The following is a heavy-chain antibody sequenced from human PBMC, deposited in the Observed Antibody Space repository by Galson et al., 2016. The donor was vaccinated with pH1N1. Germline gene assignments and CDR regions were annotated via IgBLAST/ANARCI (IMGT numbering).Heavy chain of an antibody. J-gene: IGHJ6*02. Sequence: SLRLSCAASGFTFSNYWTNWVRQAPGKGLEWVATINPAGSDIYYVDCVKGRFTVSRDNVKNSLYLQMNSLRAEDTAVYYCARAGYYGSVSYIVRYFGMDGWGQGTTVTVSS. D-gene: IGHD3-10*01. V-gene: IGHV3-7*03. CDR3: ARAGYYGSVSYIVRYFGMDG. CDR1: GFTFSNYW. CDR2: INPAGSDI.